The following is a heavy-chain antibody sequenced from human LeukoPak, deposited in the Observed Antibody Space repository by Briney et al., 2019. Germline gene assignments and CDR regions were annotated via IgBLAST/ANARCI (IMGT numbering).Heavy chain of an antibody. CDR2: ISSNGGST. CDR3: VKGMEDYDILTGVLDV. V-gene: IGHV3-64D*06. CDR1: GFTFSSYA. D-gene: IGHD3-9*01. J-gene: IGHJ6*02. Sequence: GGSLRLSCSASGFTFSSYAMHWVRQAPGKGLEYVSAISSNGGSTYYADSVKGRFTISRDNSKNTLYLQMSSLRAEDTAVYYCVKGMEDYDILTGVLDVWGQGTTVTVSS.